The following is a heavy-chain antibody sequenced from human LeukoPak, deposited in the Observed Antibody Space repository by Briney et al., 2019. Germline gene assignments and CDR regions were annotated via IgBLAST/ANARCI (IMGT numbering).Heavy chain of an antibody. J-gene: IGHJ5*02. CDR3: ARKWRTYYYGSGDWFDP. D-gene: IGHD3-10*01. V-gene: IGHV1-2*02. CDR1: GYTFTGYY. Sequence: ASVKVSCKASGYTFTGYYMHWVRQAPGQGLEWMGWINPNSGDTNYAQKFQGRVTMTRDTSISTAYMELSSLRSEDTAVYYCARKWRTYYYGSGDWFDPWGQGTLVTVSS. CDR2: INPNSGDT.